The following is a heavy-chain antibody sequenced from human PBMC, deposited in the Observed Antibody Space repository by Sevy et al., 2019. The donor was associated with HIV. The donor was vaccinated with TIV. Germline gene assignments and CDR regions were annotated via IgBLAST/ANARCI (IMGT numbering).Heavy chain of an antibody. D-gene: IGHD6-13*01. V-gene: IGHV3-11*01. Sequence: GGSLRLSCAASGFTFSDYYMSWIRQAPGKGLEWVSYISSSGSTIYYADSVKGRFTISRYNAKNSLYLQMNRLRAEDTAVYYCEGIAAAGTSPNYYYYYGMDVWGQGTTVTVSS. CDR3: EGIAAAGTSPNYYYYYGMDV. CDR2: ISSSGSTI. J-gene: IGHJ6*02. CDR1: GFTFSDYY.